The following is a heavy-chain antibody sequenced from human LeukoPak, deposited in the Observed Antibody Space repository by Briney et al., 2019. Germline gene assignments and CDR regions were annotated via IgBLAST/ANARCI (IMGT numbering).Heavy chain of an antibody. CDR2: IGGSGGST. Sequence: GGSLGLSCAASGFTFSSYSMNWVRQAPGKGLELVSAIGGSGGSTYYADSVKGRFTIARDNSENTLYLQMNSLRAEDTAVYYCAKSRNTGYSLFDFWGQGTLVTVSS. CDR1: GFTFSSYS. J-gene: IGHJ4*02. D-gene: IGHD3-9*01. V-gene: IGHV3-23*01. CDR3: AKSRNTGYSLFDF.